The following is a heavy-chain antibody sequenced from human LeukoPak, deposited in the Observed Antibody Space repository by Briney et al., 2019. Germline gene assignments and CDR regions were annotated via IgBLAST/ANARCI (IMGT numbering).Heavy chain of an antibody. CDR2: IYYSGNT. D-gene: IGHD4-17*01. V-gene: IGHV4-39*02. CDR3: ARVAFSTGTTVWDDY. J-gene: IGHJ4*02. CDR1: GGPISSSSYY. Sequence: SETLSLTCTVSGGPISSSSYYWGSIRQPPGNGLGWIERIYYSGNTHHNPSLKSRVTISVVTSKNHFSLTLSYVTAADTAVYYCARVAFSTGTTVWDDYWGQGTLVTVSS.